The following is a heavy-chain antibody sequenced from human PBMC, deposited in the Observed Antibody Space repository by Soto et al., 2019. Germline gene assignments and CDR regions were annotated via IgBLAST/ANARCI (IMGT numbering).Heavy chain of an antibody. D-gene: IGHD2-15*01. CDR3: ARDPTWGCSGGSCYPQYYFDY. CDR2: ISAYNGNT. Sequence: ASVKVSCKASGYTFTSYGISWVRQAPGQGLEWMGWISAYNGNTNYAQKLQGRVTMTTDTSTSTAYMELRSLRSDDTAVYYCARDPTWGCSGGSCYPQYYFDYWGQGTLVTVSS. J-gene: IGHJ4*02. CDR1: GYTFTSYG. V-gene: IGHV1-18*01.